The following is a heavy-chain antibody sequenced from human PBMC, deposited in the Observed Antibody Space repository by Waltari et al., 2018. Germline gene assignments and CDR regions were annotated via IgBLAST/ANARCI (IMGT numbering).Heavy chain of an antibody. CDR2: INHSGST. D-gene: IGHD6-13*01. V-gene: IGHV4-34*01. J-gene: IGHJ5*02. CDR3: ARGLHSSSWYRVWWFDP. Sequence: QVQLQQWGAGLLKPSETLSLTCAVYGGSFSGYYWSWIRQPPGKGLEWIGEINHSGSTNYNPSRKSRGTISVDTSKNQFSLKLSSVTAADTAVYYCARGLHSSSWYRVWWFDPWGQGTLVTVSS. CDR1: GGSFSGYY.